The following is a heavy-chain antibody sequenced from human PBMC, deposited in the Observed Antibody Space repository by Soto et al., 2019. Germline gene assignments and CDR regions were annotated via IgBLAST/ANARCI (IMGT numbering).Heavy chain of an antibody. D-gene: IGHD6-13*01. Sequence: PGGSLRLSCAASGLTFSSYAMHWFRQAPGKGLEYVSAISSSGDSTYYANSVKGRFTISRDNSKNTLYLQMGSLRIEDMAVYYCAREGEQQLVGSAFDIWGQGTMVTVSS. CDR1: GLTFSSYA. V-gene: IGHV3-64*01. J-gene: IGHJ3*02. CDR2: ISSSGDST. CDR3: AREGEQQLVGSAFDI.